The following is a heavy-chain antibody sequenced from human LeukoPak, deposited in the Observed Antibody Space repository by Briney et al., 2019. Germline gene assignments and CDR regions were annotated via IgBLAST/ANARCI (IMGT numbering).Heavy chain of an antibody. Sequence: SETLSLTCTVSGGSISSYNWSWIRQPPGKGLEWIGYIYYSGSTNYNPSLKSRVTISVDTSKNQFSLKLSSVTAADTAVYYCARVAARMTLFDYWGQGTLVTVSS. D-gene: IGHD2-15*01. J-gene: IGHJ4*02. CDR1: GGSISSYN. V-gene: IGHV4-59*01. CDR3: ARVAARMTLFDY. CDR2: IYYSGST.